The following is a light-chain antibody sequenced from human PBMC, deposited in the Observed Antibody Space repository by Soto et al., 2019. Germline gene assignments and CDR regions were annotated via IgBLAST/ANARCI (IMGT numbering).Light chain of an antibody. CDR3: CSYAGSSSLV. CDR1: SSDVGRYNL. CDR2: EVN. V-gene: IGLV2-23*02. Sequence: QSALTQPASVSGSPGHSITISCTGTSSDVGRYNLVSWYQQHPGKAPKLMIYEVNKRPSGVSSRFSGSKSGNTASLTISGLQAEDEADYYCCSYAGSSSLVFGGGTKLTVL. J-gene: IGLJ3*02.